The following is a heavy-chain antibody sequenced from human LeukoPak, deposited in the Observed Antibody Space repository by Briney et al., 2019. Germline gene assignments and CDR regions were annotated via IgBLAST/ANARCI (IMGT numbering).Heavy chain of an antibody. V-gene: IGHV4-34*01. CDR1: GGSFSGYY. CDR2: INHSGST. J-gene: IGHJ4*02. D-gene: IGHD3-10*01. Sequence: SSETLSLTCAVYGGSFSGYYWSWIRQPPGKGLEWIGEINHSGSTNYNPSLKSRVTTSVDTSKNQFSLKLSSVTAADTAVYYCARGPRSGGVIIHLDYWGQGTLVTVSS. CDR3: ARGPRSGGVIIHLDY.